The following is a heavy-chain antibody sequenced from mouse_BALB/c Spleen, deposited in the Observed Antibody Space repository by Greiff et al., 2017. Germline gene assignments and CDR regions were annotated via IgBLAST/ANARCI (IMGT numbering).Heavy chain of an antibody. V-gene: IGHV3-1*02. J-gene: IGHJ1*01. Sequence: DVKLQESGPDLVKPSQSLSLTCTVTGYSITSGYSWHWIRQFPGNKLEWMGYIHYSGSTNYNPSLKSRIAITRDTSKNQFFLQLNSVTTEDTATYYCASDGSHWYFDVWGAGTTVTVSS. D-gene: IGHD2-3*01. CDR1: GYSITSGYS. CDR2: IHYSGST. CDR3: ASDGSHWYFDV.